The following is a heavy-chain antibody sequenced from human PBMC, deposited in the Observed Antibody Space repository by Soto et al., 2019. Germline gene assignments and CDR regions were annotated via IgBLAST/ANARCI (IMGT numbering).Heavy chain of an antibody. CDR2: IFSNDEK. Sequence: QVTLKESGPVLVKPTETLTLTCTVSGFSLSNARMGVSWIRQPPGKALEWLAHIFSNDEKSYSTSLKSRLTISKDTSKSQVVLTMTNMGPVDTATYYCARIMGSGSYKPLWGQGTLVTVSS. J-gene: IGHJ4*02. V-gene: IGHV2-26*01. D-gene: IGHD3-10*01. CDR3: ARIMGSGSYKPL. CDR1: GFSLSNARMG.